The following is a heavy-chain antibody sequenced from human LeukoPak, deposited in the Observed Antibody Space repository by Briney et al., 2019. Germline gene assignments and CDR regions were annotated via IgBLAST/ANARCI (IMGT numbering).Heavy chain of an antibody. Sequence: GGSLRLSCAASGFTFSSYAMSWVRQAPGKGLDWVSAISGSGGSTYYADSVKGRFTISRDNSKNTLYLQMNSLRAEDTAVYYCAKSAMIVVVITTALDYWGQGTLVTVSS. CDR2: ISGSGGST. CDR3: AKSAMIVVVITTALDY. CDR1: GFTFSSYA. J-gene: IGHJ4*02. V-gene: IGHV3-23*01. D-gene: IGHD3-22*01.